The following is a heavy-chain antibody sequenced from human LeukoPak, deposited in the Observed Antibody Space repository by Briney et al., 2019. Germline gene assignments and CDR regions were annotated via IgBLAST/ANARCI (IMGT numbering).Heavy chain of an antibody. J-gene: IGHJ4*02. D-gene: IGHD6-19*01. CDR1: GYTFTSYG. V-gene: IGHV1-18*01. Sequence: ASVKVSCKASGYTFTSYGISCVRQAPGQGLEWMGWISAYNGNTNYAQKLQDRVTMTTDTSTSTAYMELRSLRSDDTAIYYCARMMSIPVAGHRPLFDYWGQGTLVTVSP. CDR2: ISAYNGNT. CDR3: ARMMSIPVAGHRPLFDY.